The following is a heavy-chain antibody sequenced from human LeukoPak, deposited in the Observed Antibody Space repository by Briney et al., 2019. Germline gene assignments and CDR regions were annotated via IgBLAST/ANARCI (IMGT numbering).Heavy chain of an antibody. CDR2: VSVNGGTT. CDR3: AKELHGSGNYAFDY. Sequence: GGSLRLSCAVSGFTFNNYPMRWVRQAPGKGLEWVSTVSVNGGTTYYADSVKGRFTISRDNSKNTLYLQMNSLRAENTAVYFCAKELHGSGNYAFDYWGQGTLVTVSS. J-gene: IGHJ4*02. D-gene: IGHD3-10*01. V-gene: IGHV3-23*01. CDR1: GFTFNNYP.